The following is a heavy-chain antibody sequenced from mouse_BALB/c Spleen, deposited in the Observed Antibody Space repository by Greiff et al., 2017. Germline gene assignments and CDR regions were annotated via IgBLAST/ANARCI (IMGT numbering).Heavy chain of an antibody. V-gene: IGHV5-17*02. CDR2: ISSGSSTI. J-gene: IGHJ2*01. CDR1: GFTFSSFG. Sequence: EVQLQESGGGLVQPGGSRKLSCAASGFTFSSFGMHWVRQAPEKGLEWVAYISSGSSTIYYADTVKGRFTISRDNPKNTLFLQMTSLRSEDTAMYYCARFRSYFDYWGQGTTLTVSS. CDR3: ARFRSYFDY.